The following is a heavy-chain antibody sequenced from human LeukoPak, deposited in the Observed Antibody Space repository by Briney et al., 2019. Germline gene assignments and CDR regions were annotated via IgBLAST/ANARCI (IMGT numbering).Heavy chain of an antibody. J-gene: IGHJ4*02. Sequence: GGSLRLSCAASGFTFSNYEMNRVRQAPGKGLEWVSYINSGGGTIYYADSVKGRFTISRDNAKNSLYLQMNSLRAEDTAIYYCARDARWQHLPLLDYWGQGTLVTVSS. V-gene: IGHV3-48*03. CDR1: GFTFSNYE. D-gene: IGHD5-24*01. CDR3: ARDARWQHLPLLDY. CDR2: INSGGGTI.